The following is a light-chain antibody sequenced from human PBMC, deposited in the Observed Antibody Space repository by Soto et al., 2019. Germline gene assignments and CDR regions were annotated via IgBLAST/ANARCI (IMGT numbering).Light chain of an antibody. CDR2: EVS. CDR1: SSDVGGYNY. CDR3: SSYAGSPVV. V-gene: IGLV2-8*01. Sequence: QSALTQPPSASGSLGQSVIISCTGTSSDVGGYNYVSWYQQHPGKAPKLMIFEVSKRPSGVPDRFSGSKSGTTASLTVSGLQAEDEADYYCSSYAGSPVVFGGGTQLTVL. J-gene: IGLJ2*01.